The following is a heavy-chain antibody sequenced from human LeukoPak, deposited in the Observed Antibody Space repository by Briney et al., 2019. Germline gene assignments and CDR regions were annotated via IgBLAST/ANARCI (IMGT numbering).Heavy chain of an antibody. Sequence: AGGSLRLSCAASGFTFSSYSMNWVRQAPGKGLEWVSYISSSSTIYYADSVKGRFTISRDNSKNTLYIQMNSLRAEDTAVYYCATEGGSYLDAFDIWGQGTMVTVSS. V-gene: IGHV3-48*01. CDR1: GFTFSSYS. CDR2: ISSSSTI. J-gene: IGHJ3*02. D-gene: IGHD1-26*01. CDR3: ATEGGSYLDAFDI.